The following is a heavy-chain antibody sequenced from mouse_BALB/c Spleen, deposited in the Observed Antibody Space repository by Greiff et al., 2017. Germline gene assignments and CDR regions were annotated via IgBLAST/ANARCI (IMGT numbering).Heavy chain of an antibody. CDR2: IYPYNGGT. Sequence: EVQLQQSGPELVKPGASVKISCKASGYTFTDYNMHWVQQSHGKSLEWIGYIYPYNGGTGYNQKFKSKATLTVDNSSSKAYMEIRSLASEDSAVYYSEREKDYYGNYLDYWGQGTTLTVSS. CDR1: GYTFTDYN. V-gene: IGHV1S29*02. D-gene: IGHD1-2*01. CDR3: EREKDYYGNYLDY. J-gene: IGHJ2*01.